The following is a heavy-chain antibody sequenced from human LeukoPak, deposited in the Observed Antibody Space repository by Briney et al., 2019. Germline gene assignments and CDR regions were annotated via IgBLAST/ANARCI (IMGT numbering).Heavy chain of an antibody. V-gene: IGHV3-9*01. D-gene: IGHD6-13*01. Sequence: GGSLRLSCAASGFTFDDYAMHWVRQAPGKGLEWVSGISWNSGRIGYADSVKGRFTISRDNSKNTLYLQMNSLRAEDTAVYYCAKSASSWYFDYWGQGTLVTVSS. CDR2: ISWNSGRI. CDR3: AKSASSWYFDY. J-gene: IGHJ4*02. CDR1: GFTFDDYA.